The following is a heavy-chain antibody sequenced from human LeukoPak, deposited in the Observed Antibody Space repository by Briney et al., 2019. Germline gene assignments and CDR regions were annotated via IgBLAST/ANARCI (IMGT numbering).Heavy chain of an antibody. J-gene: IGHJ4*02. Sequence: GGSLRLSCAASGFTFSSYAMSWVRQAPGKGLEWVSVIYSGGSTYYADSVKGRFTISRDNSKNTLYLQMNSLRAEDTAVYYCARGVPDLPDFFDYWGQGTLVTVSS. V-gene: IGHV3-66*01. D-gene: IGHD3/OR15-3a*01. CDR2: IYSGGST. CDR3: ARGVPDLPDFFDY. CDR1: GFTFSSYA.